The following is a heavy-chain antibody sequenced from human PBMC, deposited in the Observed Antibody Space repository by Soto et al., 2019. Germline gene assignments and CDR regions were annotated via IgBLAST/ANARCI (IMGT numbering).Heavy chain of an antibody. V-gene: IGHV1-69*13. CDR3: AKVRYSSPMGYYYGMDV. CDR2: IIPIFGTA. CDR1: RVAFSKFI. J-gene: IGHJ6*02. D-gene: IGHD6-19*01. Sequence: SVKVSCKASRVAFSKFIVTWVRQAPGLGLEWGGGIIPIFGTANYAQKFQGRVTITADESTSTSCMEVNNLRSEDTAVYYCAKVRYSSPMGYYYGMDVWGQGTTVTVSS.